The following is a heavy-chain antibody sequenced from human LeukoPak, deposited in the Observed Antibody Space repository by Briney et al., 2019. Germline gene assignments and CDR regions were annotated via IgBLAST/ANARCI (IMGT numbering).Heavy chain of an antibody. CDR1: GFMSSNYW. CDR2: IYSGGST. J-gene: IGHJ4*02. Sequence: GGSLRLSCAASGFMSSNYWMSWVRQAPGKGLEWVSVIYSGGSTYYADSVKGRFTISRDNSKNTLYLQMNSLRAEDTAVYYCARGGALDYWGQGTLVTVSS. V-gene: IGHV3-53*01. D-gene: IGHD1-26*01. CDR3: ARGGALDY.